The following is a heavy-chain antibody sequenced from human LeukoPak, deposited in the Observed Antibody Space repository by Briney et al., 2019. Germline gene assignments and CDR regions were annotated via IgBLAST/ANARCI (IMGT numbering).Heavy chain of an antibody. CDR1: GGSISSYY. D-gene: IGHD2/OR15-2a*01. J-gene: IGHJ3*02. Sequence: PSETLSLTCTVSGGSISSYYWGWIRQPPGKGLEWIGSIYYSGSTYYNPSLKSRVTISVDTSKNQFSLKLSSVTAADTAVYYCAGHVRASDAFDIWGQGTMVTVSS. CDR2: IYYSGST. CDR3: AGHVRASDAFDI. V-gene: IGHV4-39*01.